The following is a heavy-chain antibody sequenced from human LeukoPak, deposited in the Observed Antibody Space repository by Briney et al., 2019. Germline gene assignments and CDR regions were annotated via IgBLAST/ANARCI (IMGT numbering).Heavy chain of an antibody. CDR3: ARDWDWGSPFDY. CDR1: GFTFRSYS. D-gene: IGHD3/OR15-3a*01. V-gene: IGHV3-21*01. CDR2: ISSSSSYI. Sequence: AGGSLRLSCAASGFTFRSYSMNWVRQAPGKGLEWVSSISSSSSYIYYADSVKGRFTISRDNAKNSLYLQMNSLRAEDTAVYYCARDWDWGSPFDYWGQGTLVTISS. J-gene: IGHJ4*02.